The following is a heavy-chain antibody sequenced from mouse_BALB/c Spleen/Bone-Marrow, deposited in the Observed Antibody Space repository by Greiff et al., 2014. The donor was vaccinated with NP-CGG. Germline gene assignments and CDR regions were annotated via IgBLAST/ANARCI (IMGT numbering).Heavy chain of an antibody. CDR2: IDPANGNT. Sequence: EVQLQQSGAELVKPGASVKLSCTASGFNITENYMHWVKQRPEQGLEWIGRIDPANGNTKYDPKFQGKATITADTSSNTAYLQLSSLTSEDTAVYYCASYYYGSSTFAYWGQGTLVTVSA. D-gene: IGHD1-1*01. CDR3: ASYYYGSSTFAY. CDR1: GFNITENY. J-gene: IGHJ3*01. V-gene: IGHV14-3*02.